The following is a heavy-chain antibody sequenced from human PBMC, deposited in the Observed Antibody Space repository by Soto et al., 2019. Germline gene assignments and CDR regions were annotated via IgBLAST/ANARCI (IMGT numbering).Heavy chain of an antibody. Sequence: SETLSLTCAVYGGSFSGYYWSWIRQPPGKGLEWIGEINHSGSTNYNPSLKSRVTISVDTSKNQFSLKLSSVTAADTAVYYCARVRTTGTTSGFYYYYYMDVWGKGTTVTVSS. D-gene: IGHD1-1*01. CDR3: ARVRTTGTTSGFYYYYYMDV. J-gene: IGHJ6*03. CDR1: GGSFSGYY. V-gene: IGHV4-34*01. CDR2: INHSGST.